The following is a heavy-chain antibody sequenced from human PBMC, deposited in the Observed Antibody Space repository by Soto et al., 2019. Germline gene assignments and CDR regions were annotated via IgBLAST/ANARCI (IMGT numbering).Heavy chain of an antibody. V-gene: IGHV3-30*04. D-gene: IGHD2-2*01. CDR3: ARRHREVPALIGDYFEY. J-gene: IGHJ4*02. CDR1: GFTFSSFA. CDR2: VSFDGNRQ. Sequence: QVQVVESGGGVVQPGKSLTLSCAASGFTFSSFAMHWVRQPPGKGLEWVAVVSFDGNRQYFSDSVKGRFTISRDNSKNTVSLHMNSLRDDDSALYYCARRHREVPALIGDYFEYWGQGTLVTVSS.